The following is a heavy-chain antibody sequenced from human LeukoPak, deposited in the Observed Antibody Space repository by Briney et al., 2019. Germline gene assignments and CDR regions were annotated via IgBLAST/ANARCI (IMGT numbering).Heavy chain of an antibody. Sequence: SSVKVSCKASVGTFSSYSISLVRQDPAEALEWMGGIIPIFGTANYAQKFQGRVTITAHKSTSTAYMKLSSQRSEDTAVYYCARGNGGSGSYYKALYYYYMDVWGKGTTVTVSS. CDR1: VGTFSSYS. J-gene: IGHJ6*03. CDR3: ARGNGGSGSYYKALYYYYMDV. CDR2: IIPIFGTA. V-gene: IGHV1-69*06. D-gene: IGHD3-10*01.